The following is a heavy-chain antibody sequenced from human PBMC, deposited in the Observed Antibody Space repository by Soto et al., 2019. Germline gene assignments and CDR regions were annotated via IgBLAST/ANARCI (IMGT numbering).Heavy chain of an antibody. V-gene: IGHV4-39*01. CDR1: GGSISSSSYY. CDR2: IYYSGST. Sequence: QLQLQESGPGLVKPSETLSLTCTVSGGSISSSSYYWGWIRQPPGKGLEWSGSIYYSGSTYYNQSLKSRVTISVDTSKNQFSLKLSSVTAADTAVYYCARHVIVATIWEPQILFDYWGQGTLVTVSS. CDR3: ARHVIVATIWEPQILFDY. D-gene: IGHD5-12*01. J-gene: IGHJ4*02.